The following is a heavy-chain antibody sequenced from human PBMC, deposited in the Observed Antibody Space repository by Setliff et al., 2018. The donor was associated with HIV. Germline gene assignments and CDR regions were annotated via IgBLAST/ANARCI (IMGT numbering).Heavy chain of an antibody. CDR2: ISAGGGSP. CDR1: GFTFSTNA. D-gene: IGHD6-19*01. Sequence: PGGSLRLSCAASGFTFSTNAMNWVRQAPGKGLEWVSGISAGGGSPYYADSVKGRSTISRDNSKNTLYLQINSLRAEDTAVYYCARHDGGGWYVRVLATSFDYWGQGTLVTVSS. V-gene: IGHV3-23*01. J-gene: IGHJ4*02. CDR3: ARHDGGGWYVRVLATSFDY.